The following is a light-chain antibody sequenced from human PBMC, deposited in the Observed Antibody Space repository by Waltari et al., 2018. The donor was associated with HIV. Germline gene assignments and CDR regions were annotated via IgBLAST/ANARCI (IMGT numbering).Light chain of an antibody. Sequence: QTVVTQEPSFAVSPGGTVTLTCGLTSGWVSTSHYPSRYHPAPRRDPYSPIPAPCTLLYGTTARSSGDPDRFSCSILGNRSALTITGAREDDESDYYCLLYMGSSIWVFGGGTKLTVL. CDR3: LLYMGSSIWV. V-gene: IGLV8-61*01. CDR2: GTT. J-gene: IGLJ3*02. CDR1: SGWVSTSHY.